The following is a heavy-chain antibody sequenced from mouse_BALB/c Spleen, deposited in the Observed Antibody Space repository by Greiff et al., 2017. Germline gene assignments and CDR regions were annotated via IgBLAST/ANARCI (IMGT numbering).Heavy chain of an antibody. J-gene: IGHJ4*01. CDR1: GYSITSGYY. D-gene: IGHD2-14*01. CDR2: ISYDGSN. V-gene: IGHV3-6*02. Sequence: VQLQQSGPGLVKPSQSLSLTCSVTGYSITSGYYWNWIRQFPGNKLEWMGYISYDGSNNYNPSLKNRISITRDTSKNQFFLKLNSVTTEDTATYYCATSSYYRYDEAYYYAMDYWGQGTSVTGSS. CDR3: ATSSYYRYDEAYYYAMDY.